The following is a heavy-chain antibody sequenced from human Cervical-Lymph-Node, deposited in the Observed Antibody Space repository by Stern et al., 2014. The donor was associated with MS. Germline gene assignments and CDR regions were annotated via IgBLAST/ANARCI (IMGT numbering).Heavy chain of an antibody. D-gene: IGHD2-8*02. CDR2: IYPGYSET. J-gene: IGHJ4*02. CDR3: ARGSAGAGAFFDY. CDR1: GYTFSNSW. V-gene: IGHV5-51*01. Sequence: EVQLLESGAEVKKPGESLKISCKGSGYTFSNSWIGWVRQMPGRGLEWMGIIYPGYSETRYSPSFQGQTTISADKSISTAYLQWNSLKASDTAIFYCARGSAGAGAFFDYWGQGTLVTVSS.